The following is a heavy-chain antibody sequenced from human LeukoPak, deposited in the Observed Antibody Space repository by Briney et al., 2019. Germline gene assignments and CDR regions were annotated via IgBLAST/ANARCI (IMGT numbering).Heavy chain of an antibody. D-gene: IGHD3-10*01. V-gene: IGHV1-2*06. CDR3: AKDHGYVGSNWFDP. J-gene: IGHJ5*02. CDR2: INPNSGGT. Sequence: ASAKVSCKASGYTFTDYYIHWVRQAPGQGLEWVGRINPNSGGTNYAQKFQGRVTMTWDTSINTVYMEFSRLRSDDTAMYYCAKDHGYVGSNWFDPWGQGTLVIVSS. CDR1: GYTFTDYY.